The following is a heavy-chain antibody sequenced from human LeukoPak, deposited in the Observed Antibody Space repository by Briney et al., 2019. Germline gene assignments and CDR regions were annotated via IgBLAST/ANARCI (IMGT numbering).Heavy chain of an antibody. CDR1: GGSFSGYY. V-gene: IGHV4-39*01. J-gene: IGHJ4*02. CDR3: ARALGYFDWLLSYYFDY. CDR2: IYYSGST. D-gene: IGHD3-9*01. Sequence: SETLSLTCAVYGGSFSGYYWGWIRQPPGKGLEWIGSIYYSGSTYYNPSLKSRVTISVDTSKNQFSLKLSSVTAADTAVYYCARALGYFDWLLSYYFDYWGQGTLVTVSS.